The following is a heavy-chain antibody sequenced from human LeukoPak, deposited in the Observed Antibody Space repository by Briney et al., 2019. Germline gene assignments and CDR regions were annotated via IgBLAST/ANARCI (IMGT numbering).Heavy chain of an antibody. CDR1: GGTFSSYA. Sequence: ASVKVSCKASGGTFSSYAISWVRQAPGQGLEWMGGIIPIFGTANYAQKFQGRVTITTDESTSTAYMELSSLRSEDTAVYYCARERESPGGAFDIWGQGTMVTVSS. CDR2: IIPIFGTA. D-gene: IGHD3-16*01. V-gene: IGHV1-69*05. CDR3: ARERESPGGAFDI. J-gene: IGHJ3*02.